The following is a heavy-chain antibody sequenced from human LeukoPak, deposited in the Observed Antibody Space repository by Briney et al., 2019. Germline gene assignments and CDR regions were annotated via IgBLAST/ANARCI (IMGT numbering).Heavy chain of an antibody. CDR2: ISGSGGST. J-gene: IGHJ3*02. CDR1: GFTFSTYS. V-gene: IGHV3-23*01. D-gene: IGHD3-10*01. CDR3: AKLVGSESYAFDI. Sequence: GGSLRLSCAASGFTFSTYSMNWVRQAPGKGLEWVSAISGSGGSTYYADSVKGRFTISRDNSKNTLYLQMNSLRAEDTAVYYCAKLVGSESYAFDIWGQGTMVTVSS.